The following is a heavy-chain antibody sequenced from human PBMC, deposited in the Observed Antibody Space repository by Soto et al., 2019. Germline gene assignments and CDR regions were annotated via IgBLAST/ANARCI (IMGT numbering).Heavy chain of an antibody. CDR1: GFPCCSSS. Sequence: PLRLSRGAWGFPCCSSSMNWVRQAPGKGTERVSSISSSSSYIYDADSVKGRFTISRDNAKISLYQQMNSLRAEDMAVYYCARESPVYPGLSAFDIWGQGTMVTVSS. J-gene: IGHJ3*02. V-gene: IGHV3-21*01. CDR2: ISSSSSYI. D-gene: IGHD6-6*01. CDR3: ARESPVYPGLSAFDI.